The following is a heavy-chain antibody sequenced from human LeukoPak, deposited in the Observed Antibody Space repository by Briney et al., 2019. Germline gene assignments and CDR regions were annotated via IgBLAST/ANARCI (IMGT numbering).Heavy chain of an antibody. Sequence: SETLSLTCTVSGGSISSSSYYWGWIRQPPGKGLEWIGSICYSGSTYYNPSLKSRVTISVDTSKNQFSLKLSSVTAADTAVYYCAMSGYSSGWYSAKPRAYYFDYWGQGTLVTVSS. V-gene: IGHV4-39*01. D-gene: IGHD6-19*01. J-gene: IGHJ4*02. CDR3: AMSGYSSGWYSAKPRAYYFDY. CDR1: GGSISSSSYY. CDR2: ICYSGST.